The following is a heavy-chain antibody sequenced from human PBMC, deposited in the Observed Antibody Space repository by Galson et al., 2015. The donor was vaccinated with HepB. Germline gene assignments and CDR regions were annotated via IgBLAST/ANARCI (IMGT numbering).Heavy chain of an antibody. CDR3: TRDSSGAAAGPFDY. CDR2: IRSKAYGGTT. CDR1: GFTFSSYS. V-gene: IGHV3-49*04. Sequence: SLRLSCAASGFTFSSYSMNWVRQAPGKGLEWVGFIRSKAYGGTTEYAASVKGRFTISRDDSKSIAYLQMNSLKTEDTAVYYCTRDSSGAAAGPFDYWGQGTLVTVSS. D-gene: IGHD6-13*01. J-gene: IGHJ4*02.